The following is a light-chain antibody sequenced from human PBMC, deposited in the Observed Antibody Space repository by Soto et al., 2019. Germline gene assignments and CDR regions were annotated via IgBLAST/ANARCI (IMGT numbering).Light chain of an antibody. V-gene: IGKV1-27*01. Sequence: DIQMTQSPPSLSASVGDRVTITCRASQGIGNSLAWYQQKPGTVPKLLIYSASTLQSGVPSRFSGSGSGTDFTRTISSLQPEDVAAYYCQKYNTVPATFGQGTRLAIK. J-gene: IGKJ5*01. CDR2: SAS. CDR3: QKYNTVPAT. CDR1: QGIGNS.